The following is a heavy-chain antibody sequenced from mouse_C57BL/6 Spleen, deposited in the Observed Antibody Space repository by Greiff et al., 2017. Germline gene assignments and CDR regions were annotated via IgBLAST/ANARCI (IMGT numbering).Heavy chain of an antibody. CDR2: IDPSDSET. Sequence: QVQLQQPGAELVRPGSSVKLSCKASGYTFTSYWMHWVKQRPIQGLEWIGNIDPSDSETHYNQKFKDKATLTVDKSSSTAYMQLSSLTSEDAAVYYCGRIGDYGYDGGFAYWGQGTLVTVSA. J-gene: IGHJ3*01. CDR1: GYTFTSYW. D-gene: IGHD2-2*01. V-gene: IGHV1-52*01. CDR3: GRIGDYGYDGGFAY.